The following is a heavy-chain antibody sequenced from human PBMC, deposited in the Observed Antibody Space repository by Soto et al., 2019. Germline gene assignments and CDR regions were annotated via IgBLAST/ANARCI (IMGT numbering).Heavy chain of an antibody. J-gene: IGHJ4*02. Sequence: QVQLVESGGGVVQPGRSLRLSCAASGFTFRNYAMHWVRQVRQAPGQGLEWVAVISYDGSNQFYADSVKGRFTISREDSNNALYLEMNSLRADDTAVYYCARDDYASTGRNSGFDYWGQGTLVTVSS. CDR3: ARDDYASTGRNSGFDY. V-gene: IGHV3-30-3*01. D-gene: IGHD3-22*01. CDR2: ISYDGSNQ. CDR1: GFTFRNYA.